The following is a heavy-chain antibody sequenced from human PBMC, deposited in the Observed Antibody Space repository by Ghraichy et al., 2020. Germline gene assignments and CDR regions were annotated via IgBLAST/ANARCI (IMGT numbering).Heavy chain of an antibody. Sequence: SETLSLTCAVYGGSFSGYYWSWICQPPGKGLEWIGEINHSGSTNYNPSLKSRVTISVDTSKNQFSLKLSSVTAANTAVYYCARGLLGYASILSRRAYWVNYWGQGTLVTVSS. CDR1: GGSFSGYY. CDR3: ARGLLGYASILSRRAYWVNY. J-gene: IGHJ4*02. D-gene: IGHD2-15*01. V-gene: IGHV4-34*01. CDR2: INHSGST.